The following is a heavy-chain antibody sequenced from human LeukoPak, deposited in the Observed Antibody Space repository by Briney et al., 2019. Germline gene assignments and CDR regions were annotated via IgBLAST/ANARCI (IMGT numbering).Heavy chain of an antibody. CDR2: IYYSGST. CDR1: GGSISSSNW. V-gene: IGHV4-4*02. J-gene: IGHJ6*03. Sequence: SETLSLTCAVSGGSISSSNWWSWVRQPPGKGLEWIGYIYYSGSTNYNPSLKSRVTISVDTSKNQFSLKLSSVTAADTAVYYCARAPGNVVVVAADYYYYMDVWGKGTTVTVSS. D-gene: IGHD2-15*01. CDR3: ARAPGNVVVVAADYYYYMDV.